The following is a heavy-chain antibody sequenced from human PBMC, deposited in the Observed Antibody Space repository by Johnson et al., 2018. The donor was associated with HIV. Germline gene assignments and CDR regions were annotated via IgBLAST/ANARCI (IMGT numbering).Heavy chain of an antibody. Sequence: QVQLVESGGGVVQPGGSLRLSCVPPGFTFSNYGMHWVRQAPGKGLMWVAFIRYDGNNKNNAYHVKGTFVISTENSKNTLYLQMNSLRTEDTAVYCCASGGRRYSGSYLSDAFDIWGQGTMVTVSS. J-gene: IGHJ3*02. CDR2: IRYDGNNK. D-gene: IGHD1-26*01. V-gene: IGHV3-30*02. CDR3: ASGGRRYSGSYLSDAFDI. CDR1: GFTFSNYG.